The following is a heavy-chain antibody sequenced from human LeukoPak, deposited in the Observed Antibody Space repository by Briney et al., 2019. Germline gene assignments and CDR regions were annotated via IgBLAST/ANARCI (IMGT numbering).Heavy chain of an antibody. CDR1: GFTFSNYG. CDR2: IWFDGSDE. D-gene: IGHD2-21*01. J-gene: IGHJ4*02. Sequence: PGRSLRLSCAASGFTFSNYGMHWVRQAPGKGLEWVALIWFDGSDEYYADSVQGRFTISRDNSENTLSLQVSSLRAEDTAIYYCARGGEPDYFDYWGQGTLVTVSS. V-gene: IGHV3-33*01. CDR3: ARGGEPDYFDY.